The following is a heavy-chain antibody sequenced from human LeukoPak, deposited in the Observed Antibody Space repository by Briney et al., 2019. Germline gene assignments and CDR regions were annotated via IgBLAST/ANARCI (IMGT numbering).Heavy chain of an antibody. CDR2: IYHSGST. CDR1: GGSISSGGYS. J-gene: IGHJ5*02. V-gene: IGHV4-30-2*01. Sequence: PSQTLSLTCAVSGGSISSGGYSWSWIRQPPGKGLEWIGYIYHSGSTYYNPSLKSRVTISVDRSKNQFSLKLSSVTAADTAVYYCARAGRDYYGSGGWFDPWGQGTLVTVFS. D-gene: IGHD3-10*01. CDR3: ARAGRDYYGSGGWFDP.